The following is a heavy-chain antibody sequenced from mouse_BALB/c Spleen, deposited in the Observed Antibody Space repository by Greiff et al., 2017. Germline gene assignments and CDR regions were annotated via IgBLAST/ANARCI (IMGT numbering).Heavy chain of an antibody. D-gene: IGHD2-1*01. Sequence: VQLQQSGPELMKPGASVKISCKASGYSFTSYYMHWVKQSHGKSLEWIGYIDPFNGGTSYNQKFKGKATLTVDKSSSTAYMHLSSLTSEDSAVYYCARSALYGNYEEWFAYWGQGTLVTVSA. CDR2: IDPFNGGT. J-gene: IGHJ3*01. CDR1: GYSFTSYY. V-gene: IGHV1S135*01. CDR3: ARSALYGNYEEWFAY.